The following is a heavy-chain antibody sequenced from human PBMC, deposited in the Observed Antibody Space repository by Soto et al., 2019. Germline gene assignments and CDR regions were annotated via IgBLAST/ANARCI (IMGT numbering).Heavy chain of an antibody. V-gene: IGHV1-18*01. Sequence: QVPLVQSGAEVKKPGASVKVSCKASGYTFSSYGISWVRQAPGQGLEWMGWISAYNGNTSYAQKLQGRVTMTTDTATSTAYMELRSLRSDDTAVYYCARARRGDSSGWRDSWGQGTLVTVSS. J-gene: IGHJ4*02. D-gene: IGHD6-19*01. CDR2: ISAYNGNT. CDR1: GYTFSSYG. CDR3: ARARRGDSSGWRDS.